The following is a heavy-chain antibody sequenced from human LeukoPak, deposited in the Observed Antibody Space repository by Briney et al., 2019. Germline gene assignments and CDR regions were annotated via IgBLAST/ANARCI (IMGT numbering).Heavy chain of an antibody. CDR3: ARVSTTVTTVDY. J-gene: IGHJ4*02. Sequence: ASVKVSCKASGYTFTGYYMHWVRQAPGQGLEWMGSINPNSGGTNYAQKFQGRVTMTRDTSISTAYMELSRLRSDDTAVYYCARVSTTVTTVDYWGQGTLVTVSS. CDR1: GYTFTGYY. V-gene: IGHV1-2*02. CDR2: INPNSGGT. D-gene: IGHD4-17*01.